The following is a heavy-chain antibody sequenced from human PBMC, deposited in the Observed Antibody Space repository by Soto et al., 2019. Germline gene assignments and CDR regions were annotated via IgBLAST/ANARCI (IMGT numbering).Heavy chain of an antibody. J-gene: IGHJ6*02. CDR3: ARHVDTAMVHYYYGMDV. CDR2: ISAYNGNT. V-gene: IGHV1-18*01. Sequence: ASVKVSCKASGYTFTSYGISWVRQAPGQGLEWMGWISAYNGNTNYAQKLQGRVTMTTDTSTSTAYMELRSLRSDDTAVYYCARHVDTAMVHYYYGMDVWGQGTTVTV. CDR1: GYTFTSYG. D-gene: IGHD5-18*01.